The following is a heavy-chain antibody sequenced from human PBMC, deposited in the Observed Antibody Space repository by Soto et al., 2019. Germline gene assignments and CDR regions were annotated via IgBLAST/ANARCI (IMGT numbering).Heavy chain of an antibody. Sequence: GASVKVSCKASGGTFSSYAISWVRQAPGQGLEWMGGIIPILGTANYAQKFQGRVPITADESTSTAYMELSSLRSEDTAVYYCARDSTSYGSGGSCRTGWFDPWGQGTLVTVSS. V-gene: IGHV1-69*13. CDR1: GGTFSSYA. CDR2: IIPILGTA. D-gene: IGHD2-15*01. CDR3: ARDSTSYGSGGSCRTGWFDP. J-gene: IGHJ5*02.